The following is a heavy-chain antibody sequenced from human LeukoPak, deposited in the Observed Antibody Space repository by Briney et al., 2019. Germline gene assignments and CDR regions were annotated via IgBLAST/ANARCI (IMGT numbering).Heavy chain of an antibody. CDR1: GGTFSSYA. CDR2: IIPIFGTA. D-gene: IGHD3-22*01. CDR3: AMYYYDSSGYYAPHHFDY. Sequence: SVKVSCKASGGTFSSYAISWVRQAPGQGLEWMGGIIPIFGTANYAQKFQGRVTVTADESTSTAYMELSSLRSEDTAVYYCAMYYYDSSGYYAPHHFDYWGQGTLVTVSS. V-gene: IGHV1-69*13. J-gene: IGHJ4*02.